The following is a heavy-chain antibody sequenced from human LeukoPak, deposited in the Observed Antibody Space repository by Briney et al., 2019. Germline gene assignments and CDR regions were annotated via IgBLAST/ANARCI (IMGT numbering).Heavy chain of an antibody. V-gene: IGHV4-39*01. D-gene: IGHD1-26*01. Sequence: GSLRLSCAASGFTFSSYAMSWVRQAPGKGLEWIGSIYYSGSTYYNPSLKSRVTISVDTSKNQFSLKLSSVTAADTAVYYCARPLDFPGATPSRWYFDLWGRGTLVTVSS. CDR1: GFTFSSYA. CDR2: IYYSGST. CDR3: ARPLDFPGATPSRWYFDL. J-gene: IGHJ2*01.